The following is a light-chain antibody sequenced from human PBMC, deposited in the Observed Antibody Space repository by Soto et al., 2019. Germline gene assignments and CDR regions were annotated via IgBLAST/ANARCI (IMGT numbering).Light chain of an antibody. Sequence: QPVLTQSSSASASLGSSVKLTCTLSSGHSSYIIAWHQQQPGKAPRYLMKLEGSGSYNKGSGVPDRFSGSSSGADRYLTISNLQFEDEADYYCETWDSREAVFGGGTQLTVL. CDR3: ETWDSREAV. V-gene: IGLV4-60*02. CDR1: SGHSSYI. J-gene: IGLJ7*01. CDR2: LEGSGSY.